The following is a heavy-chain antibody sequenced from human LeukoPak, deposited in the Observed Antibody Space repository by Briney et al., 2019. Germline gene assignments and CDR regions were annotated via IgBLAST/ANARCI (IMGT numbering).Heavy chain of an antibody. CDR1: GVAIISYS. D-gene: IGHD3-22*01. J-gene: IGHJ6*03. CDR2: IYPTGNT. Sequence: PSETLSLTCGVSGVAIISYSWSWIRQPAGKGPEWIGRIYPTGNTDYNPSLKTRVTMSTDLSKKQFSLRLRSVTAADTAVYYCARLKFYDSTGYSPGYYMDVWGKGTAVTVSS. CDR3: ARLKFYDSTGYSPGYYMDV. V-gene: IGHV4-4*07.